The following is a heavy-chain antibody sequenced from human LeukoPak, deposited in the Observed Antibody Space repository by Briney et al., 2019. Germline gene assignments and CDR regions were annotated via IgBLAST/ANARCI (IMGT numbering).Heavy chain of an antibody. V-gene: IGHV1-69*05. CDR2: IIPIFGTA. J-gene: IGHJ4*02. CDR3: ASDPLVASGYFDY. CDR1: GGTFSSYT. D-gene: IGHD5-12*01. Sequence: SVKVSCKASGGTFSSYTISWVRQAPGQGLEWMGRIIPIFGTANYAQKFQGRVTITTDESTSTAYMELSSLRSEDTAVYYCASDPLVASGYFDYWGQGTLVTVSS.